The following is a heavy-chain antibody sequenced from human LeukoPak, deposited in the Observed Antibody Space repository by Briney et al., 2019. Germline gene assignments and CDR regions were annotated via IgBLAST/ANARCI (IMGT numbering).Heavy chain of an antibody. J-gene: IGHJ4*02. CDR3: ARVSSSSWWALDY. CDR2: INQDGSQK. CDR1: GFTFSSFW. V-gene: IGHV3-7*01. Sequence: PGGSLRLSCAASGFTFSSFWMTWVRQAPGKGLEWVANINQDGSQKYYVDSVRGRFTISRDSAKNSLFLQMNSLRAEDTAVYYCARVSSSSWWALDYWGQGTLVTVSS. D-gene: IGHD6-13*01.